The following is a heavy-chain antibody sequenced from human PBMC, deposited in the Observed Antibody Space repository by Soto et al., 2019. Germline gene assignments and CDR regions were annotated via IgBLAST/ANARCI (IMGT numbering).Heavy chain of an antibody. CDR3: AGVDSGASTVSTGGAFDI. Sequence: QVQLQESGPGLVKPSETLSLTCAVSGGSIISSNCWCCVRQPPGKGREWIGEVFHSGANNNSPSLKCRVTISVDNSMKQVSLNLFSAPDADTAVYYGAGVDSGASTVSTGGAFDIWGQWTMVTVSS. D-gene: IGHD3-10*01. V-gene: IGHV4-4*02. CDR1: GGSIISSNC. J-gene: IGHJ3*02. CDR2: VFHSGAN.